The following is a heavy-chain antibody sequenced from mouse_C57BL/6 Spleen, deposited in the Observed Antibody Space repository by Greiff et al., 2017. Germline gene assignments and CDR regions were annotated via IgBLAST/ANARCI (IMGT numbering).Heavy chain of an antibody. D-gene: IGHD1-1*01. CDR3: ARPIPTARYIDV. J-gene: IGHJ1*03. CDR2: IYPGSGST. V-gene: IGHV1-55*01. Sequence: QVQLQQPGAELVKPGASVKMSCKASGYTFTSYWITWVKQRPGQGLEWIGDIYPGSGSTNYNEKFKSKATLTVDTSSSTAYMQLSSLTSEDSAVYYCARPIPTARYIDVWGTGTTVTVSS. CDR1: GYTFTSYW.